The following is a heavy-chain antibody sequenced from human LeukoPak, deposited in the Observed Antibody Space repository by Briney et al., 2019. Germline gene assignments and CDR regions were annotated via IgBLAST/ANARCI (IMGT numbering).Heavy chain of an antibody. CDR2: INHSGST. CDR1: GGSFSGYY. CDR3: ARLAAGIAAVGYYYMDV. V-gene: IGHV4-34*01. Sequence: SETLSLTCAVYGGSFSGYYWSWIRQPPGKGLEWIGEINHSGSTNYNPSLKSRVTVSVDTSKNQFSLKLSSVTAADTAVYYCARLAAGIAAVGYYYMDVWGKGTTVTISS. J-gene: IGHJ6*03. D-gene: IGHD6-13*01.